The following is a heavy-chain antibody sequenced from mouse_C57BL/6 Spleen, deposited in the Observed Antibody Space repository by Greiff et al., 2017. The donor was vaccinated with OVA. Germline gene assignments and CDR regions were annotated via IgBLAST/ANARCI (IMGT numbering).Heavy chain of an antibody. CDR1: GYSFTGYF. Sequence: EVKVVESGPELVKPGDSVKISCKASGYSFTGYFMNWVMQSHGKSLEWIGRINPYNGDTFYNQKFKGKATLTVDKSSSTAHMELRSLTSEDSAVYYCARRGTTVVEGYYFDYWGQGTTLTVSS. D-gene: IGHD1-1*01. J-gene: IGHJ2*01. V-gene: IGHV1-20*01. CDR3: ARRGTTVVEGYYFDY. CDR2: INPYNGDT.